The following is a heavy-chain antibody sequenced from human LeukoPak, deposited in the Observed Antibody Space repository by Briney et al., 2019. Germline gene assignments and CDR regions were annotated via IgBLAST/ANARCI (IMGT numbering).Heavy chain of an antibody. Sequence: PGGSLRLSCAASGFTFSSYWMHWVRQAPGKGLVWVSRINSDGTGTNYADSVKGRFTISRDNAKNTLYLQMNSLRAEDTAVYYCASVTVLGKRNAFDNWGRGTMVTVSS. CDR3: ASVTVLGKRNAFDN. V-gene: IGHV3-74*01. J-gene: IGHJ3*02. CDR2: INSDGTGT. D-gene: IGHD7-27*01. CDR1: GFTFSSYW.